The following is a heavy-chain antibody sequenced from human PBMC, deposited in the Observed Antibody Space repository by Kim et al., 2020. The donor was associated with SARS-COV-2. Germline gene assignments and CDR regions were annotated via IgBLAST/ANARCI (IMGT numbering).Heavy chain of an antibody. J-gene: IGHJ2*01. CDR2: ISGSGGST. CDR3: AKDAPSSGWYFVWYFDL. CDR1: GFTFSSYA. Sequence: GGSLRLSCAASGFTFSSYAMSWVRQAPGKGLEWVSAISGSGGSTYYADSVKGRFTISRDNSKNTLYLQMNSLRAEDTAVYYCAKDAPSSGWYFVWYFDLWGRGTLVTVSS. V-gene: IGHV3-23*01. D-gene: IGHD6-19*01.